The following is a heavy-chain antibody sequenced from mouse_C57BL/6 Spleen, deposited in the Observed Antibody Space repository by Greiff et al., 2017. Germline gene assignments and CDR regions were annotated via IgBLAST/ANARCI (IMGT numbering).Heavy chain of an antibody. CDR3: ARGAGGTLYFDY. J-gene: IGHJ2*01. CDR2: ISNLAYSI. D-gene: IGHD3-3*01. CDR1: GFTFSDYG. V-gene: IGHV5-15*01. Sequence: EVKVVESGGGLVQPGGSLKLSCAASGFTFSDYGMAWVRQAPRKGPEWVAFISNLAYSIYYADTVTGRFPISRENAKNTLYLEMSSLGDEDTAMYYSARGAGGTLYFDYWGQGTTLTVSS.